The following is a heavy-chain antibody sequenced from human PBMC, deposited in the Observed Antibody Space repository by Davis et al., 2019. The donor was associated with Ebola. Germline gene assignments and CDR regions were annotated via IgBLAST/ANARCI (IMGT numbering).Heavy chain of an antibody. V-gene: IGHV1-69*13. CDR3: ARDRRGDYGFDY. CDR1: GGTFSSYA. J-gene: IGHJ4*02. Sequence: AASVKVSCKASGGTFSSYAISWVRQVPGQGLEWMGGIIPIFGTANYAQKFQGRVTITADESTSTAYMELSSLRSEDTAVYYCARDRRGDYGFDYWGQGTLVTVSS. CDR2: IIPIFGTA. D-gene: IGHD3-16*01.